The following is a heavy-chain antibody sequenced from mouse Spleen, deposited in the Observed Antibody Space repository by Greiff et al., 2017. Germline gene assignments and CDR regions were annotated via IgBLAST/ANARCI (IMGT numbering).Heavy chain of an antibody. Sequence: ESGAELARPGASVKLSCKASGYTFTSYGISWVKQRTGQGLEWIGEIYPRSGNTYYNEKFKGKATLTADKSSSTAYMELRSLTSEDSAVYFCANYYGSSKGWFAYWGQGTLVTVSA. CDR2: IYPRSGNT. D-gene: IGHD1-1*01. CDR1: GYTFTSYG. V-gene: IGHV1-81*01. CDR3: ANYYGSSKGWFAY. J-gene: IGHJ3*01.